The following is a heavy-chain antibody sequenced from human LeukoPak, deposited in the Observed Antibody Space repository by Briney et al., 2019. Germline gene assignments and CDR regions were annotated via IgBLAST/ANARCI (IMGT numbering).Heavy chain of an antibody. CDR1: GGSISSGGYS. CDR2: IYHSGRT. CDR3: ARAVVVVPAAIRSGYFDY. Sequence: PSQTLSLTCAVSGGSISSGGYSWSWIRQPPGKGLEWIGYIYHSGRTYYNPSLKSRVTISVDRSKNQFSLKLSSVTAADTVVYYCARAVVVVPAAIRSGYFDYWGQGTLVTVSS. V-gene: IGHV4-30-2*01. J-gene: IGHJ4*02. D-gene: IGHD2-2*02.